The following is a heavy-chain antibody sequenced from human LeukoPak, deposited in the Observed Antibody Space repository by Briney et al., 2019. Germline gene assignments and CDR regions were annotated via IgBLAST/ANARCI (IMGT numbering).Heavy chain of an antibody. J-gene: IGHJ4*02. V-gene: IGHV4-4*02. CDR3: AREGGFFRPLDY. Sequence: PSETLSLTCGVSGGSVTSTNWWTWVRQPPGKGLEWIGEVHLDGRTNYNPSLRSRLTISVDLSENHISLKLTSVTAADTAVYYCAREGGFFRPLDYSGQGTLVTVSS. CDR2: VHLDGRT. CDR1: GGSVTSTNW. D-gene: IGHD3-3*01.